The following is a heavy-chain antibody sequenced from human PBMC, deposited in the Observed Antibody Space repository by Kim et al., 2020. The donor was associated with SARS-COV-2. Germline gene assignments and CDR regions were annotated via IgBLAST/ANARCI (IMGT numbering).Heavy chain of an antibody. D-gene: IGHD3-10*01. CDR3: ARQRRRGRGDNDY. Sequence: SETLSLTCTVSGGSISSSSYYWGWIRQPPGKGLEWIGSIYYSGSTYYNPSLKSRVTISVDTSKNQFSLKLSSVTAADTAVYYCARQRRRGRGDNDYWGQGTLVTVSS. J-gene: IGHJ4*02. V-gene: IGHV4-39*01. CDR2: IYYSGST. CDR1: GGSISSSSYY.